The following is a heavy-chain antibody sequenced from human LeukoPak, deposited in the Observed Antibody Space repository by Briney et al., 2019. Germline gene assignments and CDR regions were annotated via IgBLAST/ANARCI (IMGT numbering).Heavy chain of an antibody. CDR2: ISSSSSYI. CDR3: ARDAVDGTHYDFWSGYYPNFSDY. J-gene: IGHJ4*02. CDR1: GFTFSSYS. Sequence: GGSLRLSCAASGFTFSSYSRNWVRQAPGKGLEWVSSISSSSSYIYYADSVKGRFTISRDNAKNSLYLQMNSLRAEDTAVYYCARDAVDGTHYDFWSGYYPNFSDYWGQGTLVTVSS. V-gene: IGHV3-21*01. D-gene: IGHD3-3*01.